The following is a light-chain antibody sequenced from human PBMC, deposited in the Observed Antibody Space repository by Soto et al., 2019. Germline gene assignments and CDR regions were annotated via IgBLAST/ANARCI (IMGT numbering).Light chain of an antibody. Sequence: SYELTQSPSVSVAPGQTARVTCGGNDIRFKSVHWYQQRSGQAPVLVVYNDRDRPSGIPERFSGSNSGNTATLTISGAQVEDEADYFCYSTDSSNSRGVFGGGTKLTVL. J-gene: IGLJ2*01. CDR2: NDR. CDR3: YSTDSSNSRGV. V-gene: IGLV3-21*02. CDR1: DIRFKS.